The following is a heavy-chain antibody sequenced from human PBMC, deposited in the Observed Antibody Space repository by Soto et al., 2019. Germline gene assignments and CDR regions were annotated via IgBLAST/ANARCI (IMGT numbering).Heavy chain of an antibody. CDR3: AREGGSSTYYPLQLDY. V-gene: IGHV1-18*04. Sequence: QVQLVQSGAEVKRPGASLKVSCNASGYVFNHYAINWVRQDPGQGLEWMGWLAPFNGKTSSLQKLQDRTSMTIDIAPSTAYLELKSLTSDDTGVYFCAREGGSSTYYPLQLDYWGQGTQVTFSS. D-gene: IGHD6-13*01. CDR2: LAPFNGKT. CDR1: GYVFNHYA. J-gene: IGHJ4*02.